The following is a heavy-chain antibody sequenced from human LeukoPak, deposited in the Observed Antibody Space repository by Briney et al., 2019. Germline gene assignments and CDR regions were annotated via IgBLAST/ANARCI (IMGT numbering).Heavy chain of an antibody. Sequence: PGGSLRLSCAASGLNRATPGITFDKSWMNWVRQAPGNGLEWVAAINPDGSGAGYVDSVRGRFTISRDNTENSPYLQMNSLRAEDTAVYYCARDSAYMKFDYWGQGVLVTVSS. CDR3: ARDSAYMKFDY. D-gene: IGHD2-2*02. J-gene: IGHJ4*02. CDR2: INPDGSGA. V-gene: IGHV3-7*03. CDR1: GLNRATPGITFDKSW.